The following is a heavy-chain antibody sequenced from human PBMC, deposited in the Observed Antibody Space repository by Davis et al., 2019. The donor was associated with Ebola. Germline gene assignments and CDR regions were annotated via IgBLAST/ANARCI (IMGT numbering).Heavy chain of an antibody. CDR2: IYYSGST. CDR3: ASQTFYYDSSGFRLFFFDN. V-gene: IGHV4-59*08. J-gene: IGHJ4*02. CDR1: GGSISSYY. D-gene: IGHD3-22*01. Sequence: SETLSLTCTVSGGSISSYYWSWIRQPPGKGLEWIGYIYYSGSTNYNPSLKSRVTISVDKSKNQFSLRLRSVSAADTAVYYCASQTFYYDSSGFRLFFFDNWGQGTLVTVSS.